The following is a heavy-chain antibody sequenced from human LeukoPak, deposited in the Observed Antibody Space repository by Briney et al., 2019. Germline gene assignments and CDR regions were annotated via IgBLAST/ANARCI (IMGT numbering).Heavy chain of an antibody. Sequence: SETLSLTCDVSGGSIDSTNWWNWVRQPPGKGLEWIGEIHHDGRINYNPSLKSRVTLSVDKSKNQFSLRLNSVTAADTAVYYCARSWSYYYPFDYWGQGTLVTVSS. V-gene: IGHV4/OR15-8*01. CDR3: ARSWSYYYPFDY. J-gene: IGHJ4*02. CDR2: IHHDGRI. D-gene: IGHD1-26*01. CDR1: GGSIDSTNW.